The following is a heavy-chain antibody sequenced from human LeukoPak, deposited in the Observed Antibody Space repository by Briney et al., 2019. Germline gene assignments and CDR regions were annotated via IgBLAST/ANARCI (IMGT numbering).Heavy chain of an antibody. V-gene: IGHV4-59*05. Sequence: SETLSLTCTVSGGSISSYYWSWIRQPAGKGLEWIGRIYYSGSTYYNPSLKSRVTISVDTSKNQFSLKLSSVTAADTAVYYCARRVAKRYYDILTGYLTNWFDPWGQGTLVTVSS. J-gene: IGHJ5*02. D-gene: IGHD3-9*01. CDR3: ARRVAKRYYDILTGYLTNWFDP. CDR1: GGSISSYY. CDR2: IYYSGST.